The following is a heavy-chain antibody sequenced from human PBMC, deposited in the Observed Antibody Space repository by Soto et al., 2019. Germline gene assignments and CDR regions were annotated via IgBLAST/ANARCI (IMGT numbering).Heavy chain of an antibody. D-gene: IGHD3-22*01. V-gene: IGHV5-51*01. CDR3: ARIKRSGYPDHAYYFDY. CDR1: GYNFTSYW. Sequence: GESLKISCKGSGYNFTSYWIGWVRQMPGKGLEWMGIIYPGDSDTRYSPSFQGQVTVSADKSISAAYLQWSSLKASDTAMYFCARIKRSGYPDHAYYFDYWGQGTLVTVSS. CDR2: IYPGDSDT. J-gene: IGHJ4*02.